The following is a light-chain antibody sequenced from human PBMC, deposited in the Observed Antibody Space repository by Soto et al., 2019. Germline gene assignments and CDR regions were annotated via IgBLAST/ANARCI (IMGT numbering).Light chain of an antibody. CDR3: NQRYGTNYT. Sequence: DIQMTQSPSSLSASVGDRVTITCRTSQTISNDLNWYQQKPGQAPKLLIYTASRLQRGVPSRFSGIRSRSALTRANSSLQTEDSATYYCNQRYGTNYTFGQGNELAFK. V-gene: IGKV1-39*01. CDR2: TAS. J-gene: IGKJ2*01. CDR1: QTISND.